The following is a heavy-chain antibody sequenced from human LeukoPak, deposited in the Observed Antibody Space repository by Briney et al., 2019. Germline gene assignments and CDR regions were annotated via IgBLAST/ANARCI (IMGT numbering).Heavy chain of an antibody. J-gene: IGHJ4*02. CDR2: ISSSSSTI. V-gene: IGHV3-48*03. CDR1: GFPFSSYE. CDR3: ARDATVTGRWASFDY. Sequence: PGGSLRLFCAASGFPFSSYEMNWVRQATGKGLECVSYISSSSSTIYYADSVKGRFTISRDNAKNSLFLQLNSLRDEDTAVYYCARDATVTGRWASFDYWGQGTLVTVSS. D-gene: IGHD6-19*01.